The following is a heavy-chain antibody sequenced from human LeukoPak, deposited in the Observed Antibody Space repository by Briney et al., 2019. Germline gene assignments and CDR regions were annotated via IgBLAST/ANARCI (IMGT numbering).Heavy chain of an antibody. Sequence: GGSLRLSCVASGFTFGSYWMTWVRQAPGKGLEWVANIKQDGSEKNYVDSVKGRFTISRDNAKNSLYLQMNSLRAEDTAVYYCAREGIAVAGGLDYWGQGTLVTVSS. J-gene: IGHJ4*02. CDR2: IKQDGSEK. CDR1: GFTFGSYW. CDR3: AREGIAVAGGLDY. V-gene: IGHV3-7*01. D-gene: IGHD6-19*01.